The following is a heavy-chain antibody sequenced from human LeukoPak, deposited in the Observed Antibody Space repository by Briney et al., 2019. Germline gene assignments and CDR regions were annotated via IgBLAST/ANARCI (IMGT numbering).Heavy chain of an antibody. J-gene: IGHJ4*02. CDR2: ISSSTTYT. CDR3: ARDGKSGYYGSGTYYNVYYFDY. V-gene: IGHV3-11*05. Sequence: GGSLRLSCAASGFTFSDYYMSWIRQAPGKGLEWIAYISSSTTYTKYADSVKGRFTIPRDNAKNSLYLQMNSLRAEDTAVYYCARDGKSGYYGSGTYYNVYYFDYWGQGAHVTVSS. D-gene: IGHD3-10*01. CDR1: GFTFSDYY.